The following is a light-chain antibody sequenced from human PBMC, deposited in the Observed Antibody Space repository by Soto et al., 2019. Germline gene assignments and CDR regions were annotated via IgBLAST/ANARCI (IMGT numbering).Light chain of an antibody. CDR1: SSDVGGYNY. CDR2: DVS. Sequence: QSALTQPASVSGSPGQSITISCTGTSSDVGGYNYVSWYQQHPGKAPKLMIYDVSDRPSGVSNRFSGSKSGNMASLTISGLQAEDGADYYCSSYTISSTLVFGGGTKVTVL. V-gene: IGLV2-14*01. J-gene: IGLJ2*01. CDR3: SSYTISSTLV.